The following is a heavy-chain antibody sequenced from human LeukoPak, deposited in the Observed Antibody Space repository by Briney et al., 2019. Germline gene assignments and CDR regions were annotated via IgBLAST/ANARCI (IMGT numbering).Heavy chain of an antibody. CDR2: INSDGSST. V-gene: IGHV3-74*01. J-gene: IGHJ4*02. Sequence: GGSLRPSCAASGFTFSSYWMHWVRQAPGKGLVWVSRINSDGSSTTYADSVKGRFTISRDNAKNTLYLQMNSLRAEDTAVYYYARERRGDYGSFDYWGQGTLVTVSS. D-gene: IGHD4-17*01. CDR3: ARERRGDYGSFDY. CDR1: GFTFSSYW.